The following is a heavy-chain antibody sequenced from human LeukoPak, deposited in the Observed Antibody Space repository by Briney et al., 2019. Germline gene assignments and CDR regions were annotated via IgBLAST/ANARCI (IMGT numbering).Heavy chain of an antibody. Sequence: GGSLRLSCEASGFTFINYAMNWVRQAPEKGLEWVSTVSGPGTTTYYAASVKGRFTVSRDNSKNTVFLQMDSLRAEDTAVYYCATARYSSSWLDYWGQGTLVTVSS. CDR3: ATARYSSSWLDY. CDR1: GFTFINYA. J-gene: IGHJ4*02. V-gene: IGHV3-23*01. CDR2: VSGPGTTT. D-gene: IGHD6-13*01.